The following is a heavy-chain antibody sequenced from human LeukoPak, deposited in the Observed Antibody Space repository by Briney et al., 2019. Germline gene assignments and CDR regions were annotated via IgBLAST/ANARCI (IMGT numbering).Heavy chain of an antibody. CDR2: IYYSGST. V-gene: IGHV4-30-4*02. Sequence: PSETLSLTCTVSGGSISSGDYYWSWIRQPPGKGLEWIGYIYYSGSTYYNPSLKSRVTISVDTSKNQFSLKLSSVTAADTAVYYCAREKSTGYWFDPWGQGTLVTVSS. D-gene: IGHD3-22*01. CDR1: GGSISSGDYY. J-gene: IGHJ5*02. CDR3: AREKSTGYWFDP.